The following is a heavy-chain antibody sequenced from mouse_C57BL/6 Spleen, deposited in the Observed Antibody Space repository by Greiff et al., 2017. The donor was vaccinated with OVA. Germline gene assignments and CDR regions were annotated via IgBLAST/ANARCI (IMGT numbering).Heavy chain of an antibody. D-gene: IGHD3-2*02. CDR1: GYAFSSSW. J-gene: IGHJ3*01. CDR3: VRGGAQAEFAY. CDR2: IYPGDGDT. V-gene: IGHV1-82*01. Sequence: QVQLQQSGPELVKPGASVKISCKASGYAFSSSWMNWVKQRPGKGLEWIGRIYPGDGDTNYNGKFKGKATLTADKSSSTAYMQLSSLTSEDSAVYFCVRGGAQAEFAYWGQGTLVTVSA.